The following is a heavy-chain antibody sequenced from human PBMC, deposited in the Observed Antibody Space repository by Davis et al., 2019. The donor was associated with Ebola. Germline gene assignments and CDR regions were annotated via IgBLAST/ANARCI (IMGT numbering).Heavy chain of an antibody. CDR2: ISGSGGST. J-gene: IGHJ4*02. D-gene: IGHD6-6*01. CDR3: ARVRGWSSSTTGFDY. Sequence: GESLKISCAASGFTFSSYAMSWVRQVPGKGLEWVSAISGSGGSTYYADSVKGRFTISRDNSKNTLYLQMNSLRAEDTAVYYCARVRGWSSSTTGFDYWGQGTLVTVSS. V-gene: IGHV3-23*01. CDR1: GFTFSSYA.